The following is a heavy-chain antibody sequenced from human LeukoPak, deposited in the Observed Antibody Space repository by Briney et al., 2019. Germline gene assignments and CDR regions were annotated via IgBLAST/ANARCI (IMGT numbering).Heavy chain of an antibody. D-gene: IGHD6-13*01. J-gene: IGHJ5*02. CDR1: GGSISSYY. Sequence: PSETLSLTCTVSGGSISSYYWSWIRQPPGKGLEWIGYIYYSGSTNYSPSLKSRVTISVDTSKDQFSLKLSSVTAADTAVYYCARAGQGRAAVWFDPWGQGTLVTVSS. CDR2: IYYSGST. V-gene: IGHV4-59*01. CDR3: ARAGQGRAAVWFDP.